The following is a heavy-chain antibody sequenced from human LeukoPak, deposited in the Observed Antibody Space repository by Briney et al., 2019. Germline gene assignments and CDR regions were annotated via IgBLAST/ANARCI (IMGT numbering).Heavy chain of an antibody. CDR2: IRYDGNSN. D-gene: IGHD6-6*01. J-gene: IGHJ4*02. CDR1: GFTFRSYG. CDR3: AKAAEQLVRCDY. V-gene: IGHV3-30*02. Sequence: GGSLRLSCAASGFTFRSYGMHWVRQAPGKGLEWVAFIRYDGNSNYYADSVKGRFTISRGNSRSTLYLQMNSLRAEDTAVYYCAKAAEQLVRCDYWGQGTLVTVSS.